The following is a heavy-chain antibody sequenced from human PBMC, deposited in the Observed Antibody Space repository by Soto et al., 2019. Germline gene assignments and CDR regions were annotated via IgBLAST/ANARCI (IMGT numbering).Heavy chain of an antibody. CDR1: GGSIRSSSYY. CDR2: IYYSGST. D-gene: IGHD2-21*02. J-gene: IGHJ4*02. Sequence: SENLSLTCTPSGGSIRSSSYYSGWICHPPGKGLEWIGSIYYSGSTYYNPSIKSRVTISVDTSKNQFSLKLSSVTAAETAVYYCARLYGGNSVPAFDYWAQGTLVTVSS. CDR3: ARLYGGNSVPAFDY. V-gene: IGHV4-39*01.